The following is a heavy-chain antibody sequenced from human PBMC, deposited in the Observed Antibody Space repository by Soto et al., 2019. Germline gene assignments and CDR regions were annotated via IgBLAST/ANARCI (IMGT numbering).Heavy chain of an antibody. CDR3: ARDNMDKWYPAFDI. V-gene: IGHV3-21*01. Sequence: GSLRLSCAASGFTFSSYSMNWVRQAPGKGLEWVSSISSSSSYIYYADSVKGRFTISRDNAKNSLYLQMSSLRAEDTAVYYCARDNMDKWYPAFDIWGQGTMVTVSS. CDR1: GFTFSSYS. D-gene: IGHD2-2*01. J-gene: IGHJ3*02. CDR2: ISSSSSYI.